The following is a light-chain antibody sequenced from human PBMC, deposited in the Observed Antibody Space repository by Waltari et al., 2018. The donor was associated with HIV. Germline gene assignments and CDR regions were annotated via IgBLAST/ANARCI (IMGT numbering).Light chain of an antibody. CDR3: QQYNDWPLS. J-gene: IGKJ3*01. V-gene: IGKV3-15*01. CDR1: KSVSSN. Sequence: EIVMTQSPDTLSVSPGESATLSCRASKSVSSNLAWYQQKLGQAPRLLIYGAYTRAPGVAPRFSGSGVETEFTLTISRLQSEDFALYFCQQYNDWPLSFGPGTKVIIK. CDR2: GAY.